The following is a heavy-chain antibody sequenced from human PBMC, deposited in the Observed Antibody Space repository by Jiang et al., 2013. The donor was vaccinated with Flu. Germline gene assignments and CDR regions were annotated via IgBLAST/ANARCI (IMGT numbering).Heavy chain of an antibody. Sequence: VQLVESGGGVVQPGRSLRLSCAASGFTFSSYAMHWVRQAPGKGLEWVAVISYDGSNKYYADSVKGRFTISRDNSKNTLYLQMNSLRAEDTAVYYCARAPGYCSGGSCYDYYYYGMDVWGQGTTVTVSS. J-gene: IGHJ6*02. D-gene: IGHD2-15*01. CDR2: ISYDGSNK. V-gene: IGHV3-30-3*01. CDR1: GFTFSSYA. CDR3: ARAPGYCSGGSCYDYYYYGMDV.